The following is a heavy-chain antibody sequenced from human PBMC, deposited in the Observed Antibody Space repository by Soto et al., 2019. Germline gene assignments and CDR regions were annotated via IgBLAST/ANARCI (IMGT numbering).Heavy chain of an antibody. CDR2: IIPIFGRP. CDR1: GGTFSTHG. J-gene: IGHJ6*02. V-gene: IGHV1-69*12. Sequence: QVHLVQSGAEVKKPGSSVKVSCKASGGTFSTHGVNWVRLAPGQGLEWVGGIIPIFGRPNYAQKFQARVTISADDSTSTAYMELSNLRSEDTAVYYCAGSLIQTFDYYYYGLDVWGQGTTVTVSS. CDR3: AGSLIQTFDYYYYGLDV.